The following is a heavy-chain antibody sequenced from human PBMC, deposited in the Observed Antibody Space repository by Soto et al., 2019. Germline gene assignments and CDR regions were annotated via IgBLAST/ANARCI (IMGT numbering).Heavy chain of an antibody. CDR2: IIPIFDTA. CDR1: GGTFSDYT. CDR3: ARNGTLTGYSYGMDV. J-gene: IGHJ6*02. V-gene: IGHV1-69*01. Sequence: QVQLVQSGAELRKPGSSVKVSCKASGGTFSDYTINWVRQAPGQRLEWMGGIIPIFDTANYAEKFQGRVTITADESTSTSFMEVSSLRSEDTDVYYCARNGTLTGYSYGMDVWGQGTMVTVSS. D-gene: IGHD1-1*01.